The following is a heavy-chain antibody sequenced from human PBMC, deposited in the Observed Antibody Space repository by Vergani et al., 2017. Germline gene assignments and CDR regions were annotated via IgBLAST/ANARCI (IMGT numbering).Heavy chain of an antibody. CDR3: AIDGTYYYGSGSFYLFDY. CDR1: GYTFFNYG. J-gene: IGHJ4*02. D-gene: IGHD3-10*01. V-gene: IGHV1-18*04. Sequence: QVQLVQSGPEVKRPGASVKVSCKTSGYTFFNYGVNWIRRAPGQGFEWLGWIRADTGDTKYSERLQDRVTLTTDSSTNTAYMELRSLKSDDTAVYYCAIDGTYYYGSGSFYLFDYWGQGTLVTVSS. CDR2: IRADTGDT.